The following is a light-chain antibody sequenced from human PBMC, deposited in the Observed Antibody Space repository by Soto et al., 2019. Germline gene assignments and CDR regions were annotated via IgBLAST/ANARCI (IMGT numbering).Light chain of an antibody. CDR3: QQYNNVPPST. CDR2: GAV. V-gene: IGKV3-15*01. CDR1: QSVSSK. J-gene: IGKJ1*01. Sequence: ELVMTQSPATLSVSPGETTTLSCWASQSVSSKLAWYQQKPGQAPRLLIYGAVTRATGIPARLSGSGSGTEFTLTISRLQSEDFVVYYCQQYNNVPPSTFGQGTKVEI.